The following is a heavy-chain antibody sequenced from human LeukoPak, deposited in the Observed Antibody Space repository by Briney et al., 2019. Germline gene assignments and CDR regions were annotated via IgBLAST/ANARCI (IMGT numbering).Heavy chain of an antibody. J-gene: IGHJ4*02. D-gene: IGHD3-22*01. CDR2: INTDGSST. V-gene: IGHV3-74*01. Sequence: GGSLRLSCAGSGFTLSSYWMHWVRQVPGKGLVWVSRINTDGSSTNYADSVKGRFTISRDNSKNTLYLQMNSPRAEDTAVYYCAKDHPHYDSSGTFDYWGQGTLVTVSS. CDR1: GFTLSSYW. CDR3: AKDHPHYDSSGTFDY.